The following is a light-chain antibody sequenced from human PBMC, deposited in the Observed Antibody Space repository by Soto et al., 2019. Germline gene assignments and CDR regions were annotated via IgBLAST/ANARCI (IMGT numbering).Light chain of an antibody. V-gene: IGLV1-44*01. CDR3: AAWDDSLNGYV. Sequence: VLTEPPSASGSPAQRVTISCSGGSSNIGTNAVNWYQQLPGTAPKLLIYNNNQRPSGVPDRFSGSKSGTSASLAISGLQSEDEADYYCAAWDDSLNGYVFGTGTKVTVL. CDR2: NNN. CDR1: SSNIGTNA. J-gene: IGLJ1*01.